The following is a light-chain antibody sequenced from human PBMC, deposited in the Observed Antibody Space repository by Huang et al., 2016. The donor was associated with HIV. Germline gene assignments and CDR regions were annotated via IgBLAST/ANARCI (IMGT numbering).Light chain of an antibody. V-gene: IGKV3-15*01. CDR2: CAS. Sequence: EIVMTQSPATLSVSPGERATLSCRASQSVSSNLAWYQQKPGQAPRLRIYCASTRATGNPARVSGSGSGKEFTLTISSLQSEDFAVYYCQQYNNWPPWTFGQGTKVEIK. CDR1: QSVSSN. J-gene: IGKJ1*01. CDR3: QQYNNWPPWT.